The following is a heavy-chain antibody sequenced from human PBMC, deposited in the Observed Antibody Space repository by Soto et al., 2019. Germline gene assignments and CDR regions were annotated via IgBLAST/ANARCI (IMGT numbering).Heavy chain of an antibody. J-gene: IGHJ4*02. CDR2: VSGGGGRT. Sequence: LRLSCAASGFTFSTYAMTWVRQAPGKGLEWVSGVSGGGGRTYYADSVKGRFTISRDNSKNTLYLQMNSLRAEDTAVYYCAKDAILVGVYYFDYWGQGTLVTVSS. CDR3: AKDAILVGVYYFDY. CDR1: GFTFSTYA. V-gene: IGHV3-23*01. D-gene: IGHD2-15*01.